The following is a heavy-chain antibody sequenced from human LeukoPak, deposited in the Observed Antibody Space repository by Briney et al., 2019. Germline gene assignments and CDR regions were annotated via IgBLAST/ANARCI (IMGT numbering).Heavy chain of an antibody. CDR1: GYSFTNYG. Sequence: ASVKVSCKASGYSFTNYGISWVRQAPGQGLEWMGWISAHNGNTNYAQKLQGRVTMTTDTSTSTAYMELRTLRSDDTAVYYCARDHSYASRGGSSDYWGQGTLVTVSS. J-gene: IGHJ4*02. CDR3: ARDHSYASRGGSSDY. CDR2: ISAHNGNT. D-gene: IGHD3-16*01. V-gene: IGHV1-18*01.